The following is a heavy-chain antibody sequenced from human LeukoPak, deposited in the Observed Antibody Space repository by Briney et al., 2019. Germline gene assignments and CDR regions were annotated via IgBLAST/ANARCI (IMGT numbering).Heavy chain of an antibody. V-gene: IGHV4-59*01. CDR1: GGSISSYY. J-gene: IGHJ5*02. CDR3: ARSFEYSIGNWFDP. D-gene: IGHD6-6*01. CDR2: IYYSGST. Sequence: SETLSLTCTVSGGSISSYYWSWIRQPPGKGLEWIGYIYYSGSTNYNPSLKSRVTISVDTSKNQFSLKLSSVTAADTAVYYCARSFEYSIGNWFDPWGQGTLVTVSS.